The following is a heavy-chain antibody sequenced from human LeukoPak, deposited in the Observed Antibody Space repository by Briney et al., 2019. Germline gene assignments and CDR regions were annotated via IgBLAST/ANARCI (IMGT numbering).Heavy chain of an antibody. V-gene: IGHV1-8*01. CDR3: SRGSRFGP. CDR1: GYSFNISE. Sequence: ASLKDSCKPSGYSFNISELNWVRQATGKGLEWMGWVNPNSGDTDYAQKFQGRLTMTRNTSISTAYMELSGLRLEDTAVYDCSRGSRFGPWGQGTQVTVAS. CDR2: VNPNSGDT. J-gene: IGHJ5*02.